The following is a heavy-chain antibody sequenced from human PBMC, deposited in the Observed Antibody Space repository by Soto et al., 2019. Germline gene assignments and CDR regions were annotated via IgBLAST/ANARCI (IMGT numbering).Heavy chain of an antibody. CDR1: GYSISSCYY. Sequence: PSETLSLTCAVSGYSISSCYYWGWIRQPPGKGLEWIGSIYHSGSTYYNPSLKSRVTISVDTSKNQFSLKLSSVTAADTAVYYCARVILAAAGPFDYWGQGTLVTVSS. CDR2: IYHSGST. V-gene: IGHV4-38-2*01. J-gene: IGHJ4*02. D-gene: IGHD6-13*01. CDR3: ARVILAAAGPFDY.